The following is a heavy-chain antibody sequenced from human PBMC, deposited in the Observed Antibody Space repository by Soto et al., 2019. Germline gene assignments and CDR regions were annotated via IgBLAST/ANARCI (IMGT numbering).Heavy chain of an antibody. V-gene: IGHV1-2*04. D-gene: IGHD2-2*01. J-gene: IGHJ6*02. CDR3: ARSQGASTSYGMDV. CDR2: INPNSGGT. CDR1: GYTFTGYY. Sequence: ASVKVSCKASGYTFTGYYMHWVPQAPGQGLEWMGWINPNSGGTNYAQKFQGWVTMTRDTSISTAYMELSRLRSDDTAVYYCARSQGASTSYGMDVWGQGTTVTVSS.